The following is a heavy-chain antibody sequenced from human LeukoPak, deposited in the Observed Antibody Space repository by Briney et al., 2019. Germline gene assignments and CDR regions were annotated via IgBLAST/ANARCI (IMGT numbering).Heavy chain of an antibody. D-gene: IGHD2-2*01. CDR3: ARPHCSSTDCHPPEWFDP. CDR1: GYTFTNYD. CDR2: TNPNSGNT. J-gene: IGHJ5*02. Sequence: GASVRVSCKTSGYTFTNYDINWVRQATGQGLEWMGWTNPNSGNTGYAQKFQGRVTMTRNTSISTAYMELSSLRSEDMAVYYCARPHCSSTDCHPPEWFDPWGQGTLVTVSS. V-gene: IGHV1-8*01.